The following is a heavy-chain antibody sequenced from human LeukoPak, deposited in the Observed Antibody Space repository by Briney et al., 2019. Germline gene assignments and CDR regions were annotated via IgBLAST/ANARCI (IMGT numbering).Heavy chain of an antibody. CDR3: AKEEELPYQLLS. J-gene: IGHJ4*02. CDR1: GFTFSSYS. V-gene: IGHV3-30*18. Sequence: TGGSLRLSCAASGFTFSSYSMHWVRQAPGKGLEWVAVISYDGSNKYYADSVKGRFTISRDNSKNTLYLQMNSLRAEDTAVYYCAKEEELPYQLLSWGQGTLVTVSS. CDR2: ISYDGSNK. D-gene: IGHD2-2*01.